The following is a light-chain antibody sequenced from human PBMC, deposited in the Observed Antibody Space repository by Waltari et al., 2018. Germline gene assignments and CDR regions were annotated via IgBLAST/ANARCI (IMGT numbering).Light chain of an antibody. CDR2: RNN. CDR1: STHVGHHG. J-gene: IGLJ3*02. V-gene: IGLV10-54*04. CDR3: SAWDSNLNAWV. Sequence: QAGLSQPPSVSKDLRQTATPTCPGNSTHVGHHGAAWPQQYQGHPPKLLFYRNNNRPAGISARFSASRSANTASLTITGLQPEDEADYYCSAWDSNLNAWVFGGGTKLTVL.